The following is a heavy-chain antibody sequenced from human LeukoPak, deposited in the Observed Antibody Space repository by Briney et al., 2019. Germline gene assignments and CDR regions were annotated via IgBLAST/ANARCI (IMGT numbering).Heavy chain of an antibody. D-gene: IGHD1-26*01. CDR2: IIPIFGTA. CDR3: ARDFSPYSGNYYFDY. CDR1: GGTFSSYA. Sequence: SVKVSCKASGGTFSSYAISWVRQAPGQGLEWMGGIIPIFGTANYAQKFQGRVTITADESTSTAYMELSSLRSEDTAVYYCARDFSPYSGNYYFDYWGQGTLVTVSS. V-gene: IGHV1-69*01. J-gene: IGHJ4*02.